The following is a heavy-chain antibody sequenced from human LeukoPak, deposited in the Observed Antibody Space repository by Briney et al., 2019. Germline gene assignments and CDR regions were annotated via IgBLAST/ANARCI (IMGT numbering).Heavy chain of an antibody. J-gene: IGHJ5*02. CDR2: INHSGST. CDR3: ARGPGYESTGYIHHFDP. D-gene: IGHD3-22*01. V-gene: IGHV4-34*01. Sequence: PSETLSLTCAVYGGSFSGYYWSWIRQPPGKGLEWIGEINHSGSTNYNPSLKSRVTISVDTSKNQFSLKLSSVTAADTAVYYCARGPGYESTGYIHHFDPWGQGTLVTVSS. CDR1: GGSFSGYY.